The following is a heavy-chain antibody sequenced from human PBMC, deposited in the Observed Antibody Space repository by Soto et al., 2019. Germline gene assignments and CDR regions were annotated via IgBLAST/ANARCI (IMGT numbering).Heavy chain of an antibody. J-gene: IGHJ3*02. CDR2: MYFNEST. Sequence: QVLLQESGPGLVKPSETLSLTCSVSGGSIRSYFLHWIRQAPGKGLEWIGYMYFNESTNYNPSLKSRVTISLDTSKSLFSLKLNSVTAADTAIYYCARDHKEAFDIWGQGTLVTVSS. V-gene: IGHV4-59*01. CDR1: GGSIRSYF. CDR3: ARDHKEAFDI.